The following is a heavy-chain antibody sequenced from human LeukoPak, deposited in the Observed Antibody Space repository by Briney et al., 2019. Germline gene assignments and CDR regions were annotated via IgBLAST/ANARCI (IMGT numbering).Heavy chain of an antibody. V-gene: IGHV3-30*02. D-gene: IGHD3-10*01. CDR1: GFTFSDYY. Sequence: GGSLRLSCAVSGFTFSDYYMSWVRQAPGKGLEWVAFIRYDGSNKYYADSVKGRFTISRDNSKNTLYLQMNSLRAEDTAVYYCAKDLVFGELDYWGQGTLVTVSS. CDR3: AKDLVFGELDY. CDR2: IRYDGSNK. J-gene: IGHJ4*02.